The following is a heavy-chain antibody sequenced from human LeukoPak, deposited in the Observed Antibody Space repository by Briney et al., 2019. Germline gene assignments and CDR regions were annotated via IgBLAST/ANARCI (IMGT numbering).Heavy chain of an antibody. J-gene: IGHJ4*02. V-gene: IGHV3-7*01. D-gene: IGHD3-10*01. CDR2: IKEDGSEK. CDR1: GFTFSHYG. CDR3: ARGGRGDV. Sequence: PGGSLRLSCAAAGFTFSHYGMHWVRQAPGKGLEWVANIKEDGSEKYYVDSVKGRFTISRDNAKNSLYLQMNSLRAEDTAVYYCARGGRGDVWGQGTLVTVSS.